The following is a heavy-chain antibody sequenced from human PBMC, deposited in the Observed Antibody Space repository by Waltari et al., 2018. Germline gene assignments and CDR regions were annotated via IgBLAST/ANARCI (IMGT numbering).Heavy chain of an antibody. CDR1: GYSFTSYW. CDR3: AREKATVTTFLDY. Sequence: EVQLVQSGAEVKKPGESLKISCKGSGYSFTSYWIGWVRQMPGKGLEWMGIIYPGDSDTRYSPSFQGQVTISRDNAKNSLYLQMNSLRAEDTAVYYCAREKATVTTFLDYWGQGTLVTVSS. V-gene: IGHV5-51*03. D-gene: IGHD4-4*01. CDR2: IYPGDSDT. J-gene: IGHJ4*02.